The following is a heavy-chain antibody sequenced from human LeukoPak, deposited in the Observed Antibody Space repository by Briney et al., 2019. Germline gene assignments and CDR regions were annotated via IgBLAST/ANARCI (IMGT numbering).Heavy chain of an antibody. CDR3: ARRRTWHYYGSGGFDY. CDR1: GGSISSSNW. J-gene: IGHJ4*02. V-gene: IGHV4-4*02. CDR2: IYHSGSA. D-gene: IGHD3-10*01. Sequence: SETLSLTCAVSGGSISSSNWWSWVRQSPGKGLEWIGEIYHSGSANYNPSLDSRITISVDKSKNQLSLKLSSVTAADTAVYYCARRRTWHYYGSGGFDYWGQGTLVTVSS.